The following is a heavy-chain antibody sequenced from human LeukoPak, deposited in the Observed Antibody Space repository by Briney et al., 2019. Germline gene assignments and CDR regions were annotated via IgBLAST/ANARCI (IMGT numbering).Heavy chain of an antibody. J-gene: IGHJ4*02. V-gene: IGHV4-38-2*02. D-gene: IGHD3-10*01. CDR2: IYHSGST. CDR3: AREYDGDVGQYYFDY. Sequence: MPSETLSLTCTVSGYSISSGYYWGWIRQPPGKGLEWIGSIYHSGSTYYNPSLKSRVTISVDTSKNQFSLKLSSVTAADTAVYYCAREYDGDVGQYYFDYWGQGTLVTVPS. CDR1: GYSISSGYY.